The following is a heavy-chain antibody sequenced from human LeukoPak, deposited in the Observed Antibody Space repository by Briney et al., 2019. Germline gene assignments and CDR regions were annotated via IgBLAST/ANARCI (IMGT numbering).Heavy chain of an antibody. D-gene: IGHD4-23*01. CDR3: AKVGLPTTVVSPFDS. J-gene: IGHJ4*02. Sequence: GGSLRLSCAASGFTISDYAMSWVRQPPGKGLEWVSSIRDGGESTYYADSVKGRFTISRDNSRNTLYLQMKSLTAEDTAVYYCAKVGLPTTVVSPFDSWGQGTLVTVSS. CDR1: GFTISDYA. V-gene: IGHV3-23*01. CDR2: IRDGGEST.